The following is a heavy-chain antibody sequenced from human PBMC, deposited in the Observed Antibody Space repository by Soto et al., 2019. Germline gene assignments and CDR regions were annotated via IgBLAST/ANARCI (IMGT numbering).Heavy chain of an antibody. Sequence: QVQLVQSGAEVKKPGASVKVSCKASGYTFTSYGISWVRQAPGQGLEWMGWISAYNGNTNYAQKLQGRVTMTTDTSPSTAYMELRSLRSDDTAVYYCARGVNDSGDYGPLYYFDYWGQGTLVTVSS. CDR1: GYTFTSYG. V-gene: IGHV1-18*01. CDR3: ARGVNDSGDYGPLYYFDY. D-gene: IGHD4-17*01. J-gene: IGHJ4*02. CDR2: ISAYNGNT.